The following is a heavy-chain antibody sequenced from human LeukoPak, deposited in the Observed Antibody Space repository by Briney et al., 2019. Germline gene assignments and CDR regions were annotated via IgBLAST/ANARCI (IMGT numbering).Heavy chain of an antibody. V-gene: IGHV3-74*01. Sequence: GGSLRLSCAASGFTFSNYWMHWVRHAPGKGLVWVSRINSDGISTGYADSVKGRFTVSRDNAKKTLYLQMNSLRAEDTAVYYCATDVGNFDFWGQGTLVTVSS. CDR3: ATDVGNFDF. J-gene: IGHJ4*02. CDR1: GFTFSNYW. CDR2: INSDGIST.